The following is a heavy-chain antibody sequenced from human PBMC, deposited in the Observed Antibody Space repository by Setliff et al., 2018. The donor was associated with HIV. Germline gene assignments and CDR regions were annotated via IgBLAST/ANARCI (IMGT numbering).Heavy chain of an antibody. CDR1: GVSVGSGDYY. V-gene: IGHV4-31*03. CDR2: IFHSGDT. Sequence: TCSVSGVSVGSGDYYWHWIRQHPEKALEWIGYIFHSGDTYYNPSLKSRISMSVDTSKNQFSLELTSLTAADPAVYYCATRPRIAARPFDYWGQGMLVTVSS. CDR3: ATRPRIAARPFDY. J-gene: IGHJ4*02. D-gene: IGHD6-6*01.